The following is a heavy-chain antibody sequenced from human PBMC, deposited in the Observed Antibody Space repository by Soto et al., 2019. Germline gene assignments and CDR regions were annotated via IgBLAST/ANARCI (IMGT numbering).Heavy chain of an antibody. Sequence: QVQLQESGPGLVKPSQTLSLTCSVSGDSISSSGYYWSWIRQHPGEGLEWIGRIYYTGDTYYNPSLKSRFTMSVVTSKDQFSLILTYVTAADTAVYYCARDSGLYSSSSFDYWCRGTLVTVSS. CDR2: IYYTGDT. CDR1: GDSISSSGYY. CDR3: ARDSGLYSSSSFDY. J-gene: IGHJ4*02. D-gene: IGHD6-6*01. V-gene: IGHV4-31*03.